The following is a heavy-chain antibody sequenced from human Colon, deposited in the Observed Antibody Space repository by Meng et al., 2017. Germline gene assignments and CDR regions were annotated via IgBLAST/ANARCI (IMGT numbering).Heavy chain of an antibody. J-gene: IGHJ4*02. CDR2: ISSSGGDK. V-gene: IGHV3-11*01. CDR3: VRSRTTEITKYYFDY. D-gene: IGHD4-11*01. Sequence: QVQLVESGGGLVKPGGSLRLSCASSGFTFSDYYLTWIRQAPGKGLEWISYISSSGGDKYYADSVKGRFTISRDNSNNSLYLQMNSLRADDTAVYYCVRSRTTEITKYYFDYWGQGTLVTVSS. CDR1: GFTFSDYY.